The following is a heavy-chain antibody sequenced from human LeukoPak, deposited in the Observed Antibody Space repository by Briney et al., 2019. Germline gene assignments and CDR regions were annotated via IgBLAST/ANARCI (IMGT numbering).Heavy chain of an antibody. J-gene: IGHJ4*02. Sequence: SETLSLTCTVSGGSISTYYWHWIRQPPGKGLEWIGYIYYTGSTNYNPSLKSRVTISVDTSKNQFSLKLSSVTAADTAVYYCARFGYDILTGYYNVEYYFDYWGQGTLVTVSS. CDR3: ARFGYDILTGYYNVEYYFDY. V-gene: IGHV4-59*12. D-gene: IGHD3-9*01. CDR1: GGSISTYY. CDR2: IYYTGST.